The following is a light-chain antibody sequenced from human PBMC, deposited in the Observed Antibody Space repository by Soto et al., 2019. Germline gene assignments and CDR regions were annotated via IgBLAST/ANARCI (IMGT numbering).Light chain of an antibody. V-gene: IGLV4-69*01. CDR1: SGHSSYA. CDR2: VNSDGSH. Sequence: QAVVTQSPSASASLGASVKLTCTLSSGHSSYAIAWHQQQPDKGPRYLMKVNSDGSHTEGDGIPDRFSGSSSGAERYLTISSLQSEDEADYYCQTWGTGIVLFGGGTKLTVL. CDR3: QTWGTGIVL. J-gene: IGLJ2*01.